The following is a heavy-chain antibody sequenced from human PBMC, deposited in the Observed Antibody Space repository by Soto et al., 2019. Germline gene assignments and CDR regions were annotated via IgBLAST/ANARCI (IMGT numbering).Heavy chain of an antibody. CDR1: GFTFSSYA. D-gene: IGHD3-10*01. CDR3: AKVRPASLPVRGVIIREKYYFDY. V-gene: IGHV3-23*01. CDR2: ISGSGGST. Sequence: PGGSLRLSCAASGFTFSSYAMSWVRQAPGKGLEWVSAISGSGGSTYYADSVKGRFTISRDNSKNTLYLQMNSLRAEDTAVYYCAKVRPASLPVRGVIIREKYYFDYWGQGTLVTVSS. J-gene: IGHJ4*02.